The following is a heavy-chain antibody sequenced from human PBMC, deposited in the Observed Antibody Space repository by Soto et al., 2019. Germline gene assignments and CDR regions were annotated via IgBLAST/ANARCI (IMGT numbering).Heavy chain of an antibody. V-gene: IGHV4-59*01. J-gene: IGHJ1*01. CDR1: GGSISSYY. D-gene: IGHD4-4*01. CDR3: ARGGGNYVFGEYFQH. CDR2: IYYSGST. Sequence: SETLSLTCTVSGGSISSYYWSWIRQPPGKGLEWIGYIYYSGSTNYNPSLRSRVTISVDTSKNQFSLKLSSVTAADTAVYYCARGGGNYVFGEYFQHCGHRTLVTVSS.